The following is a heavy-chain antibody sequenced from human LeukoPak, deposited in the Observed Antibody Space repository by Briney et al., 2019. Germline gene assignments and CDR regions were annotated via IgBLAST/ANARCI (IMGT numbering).Heavy chain of an antibody. CDR3: ARTLRNYYYGMDV. CDR2: INPNSGDT. D-gene: IGHD2-21*02. J-gene: IGHJ6*02. Sequence: ASVRVSCKASGYTFTGYYMHWVRQAPGQGLEWMGLINPNSGDTNYAQKFQGRVTMTRDTSINTAYMELSRLRSDDTSVYYCARTLRNYYYGMDVWGQGTTVTASS. V-gene: IGHV1-2*02. CDR1: GYTFTGYY.